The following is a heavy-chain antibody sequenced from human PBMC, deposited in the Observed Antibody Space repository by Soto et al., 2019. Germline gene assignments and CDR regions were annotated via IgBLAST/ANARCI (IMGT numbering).Heavy chain of an antibody. CDR1: GGSISSGGYY. V-gene: IGHV4-31*03. CDR2: IYYSGST. CDR3: ARCYDRNWFDP. Sequence: QVQLQESGPGVVKPSQTLSLTCIVSGGSISSGGYYWSWIRQHPGKGLEWIGYIYYSGSTYYNPSLKSRVTISVDTSKNQFSLKLSSVTAADTAVYYCARCYDRNWFDPWGQGTLVTVSS. J-gene: IGHJ5*02. D-gene: IGHD5-12*01.